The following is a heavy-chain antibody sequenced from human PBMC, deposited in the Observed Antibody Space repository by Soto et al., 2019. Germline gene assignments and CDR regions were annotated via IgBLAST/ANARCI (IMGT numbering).Heavy chain of an antibody. CDR1: GYTVTSYG. CDR3: AVTYYDFWCGYYPKDTYYYYYGLDV. D-gene: IGHD3-3*01. J-gene: IGHJ6*02. CDR2: ISAYNGNT. Sequence: ASVKVSCKASGYTVTSYGISWVRQAPGQGVEWMGWISAYNGNTNHAQRLQGRVTMTTDASPSTAYMELRSLRSDDTAEYYCAVTYYDFWCGYYPKDTYYYYYGLDVWG. V-gene: IGHV1-18*01.